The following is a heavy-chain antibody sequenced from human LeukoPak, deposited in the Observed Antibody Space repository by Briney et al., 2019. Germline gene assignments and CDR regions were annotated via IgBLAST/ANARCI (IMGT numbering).Heavy chain of an antibody. D-gene: IGHD3-22*01. Sequence: PGGSLRLSCAASGFTFSTYWMTWVRQAPGKGLEWVANIKEDGSDKYYVDSVKGRFTISRDNAKNSLYLQMNSLRAEDTAVYYCAKVITMIVRPYFQHWGQGTLVTVSS. J-gene: IGHJ1*01. CDR2: IKEDGSDK. CDR3: AKVITMIVRPYFQH. V-gene: IGHV3-7*01. CDR1: GFTFSTYW.